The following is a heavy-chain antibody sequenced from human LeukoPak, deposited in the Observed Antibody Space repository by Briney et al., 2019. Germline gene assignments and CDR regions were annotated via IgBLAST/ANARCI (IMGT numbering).Heavy chain of an antibody. CDR1: GYTFTNHD. V-gene: IGHV1-8*01. D-gene: IGHD3-10*01. CDR3: ARAMGVYSGSSLYFYYRDV. Sequence: ASVKVSCKASGYTFTNHDINWVRQATGQGLEWMGWMNPNSGNSGYAQKFQGRVTMTRNTPISTIYMELSSLDFEDTAVYYCARAMGVYSGSSLYFYYRDVGEKGTTATVPS. CDR2: MNPNSGNS. J-gene: IGHJ6*03.